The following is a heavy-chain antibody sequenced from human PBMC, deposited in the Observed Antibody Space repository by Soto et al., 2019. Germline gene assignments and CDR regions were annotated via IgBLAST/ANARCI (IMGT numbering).Heavy chain of an antibody. Sequence: ASVKVSCKASGYTFTGYYMHWVRQAPGQGLEWMGRINPNSGGTNYAQKFQGWVTMTRDTSISTAYMELSRLRSDDTAVYYCAREGDSSGYYMTFDYWGQGTLVTVSS. CDR2: INPNSGGT. J-gene: IGHJ4*02. D-gene: IGHD3-22*01. CDR1: GYTFTGYY. CDR3: AREGDSSGYYMTFDY. V-gene: IGHV1-2*04.